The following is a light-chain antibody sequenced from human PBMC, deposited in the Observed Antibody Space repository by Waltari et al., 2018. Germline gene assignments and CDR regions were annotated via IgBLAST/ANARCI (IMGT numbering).Light chain of an antibody. CDR1: SSNIGINT. CDR2: NNR. CDR3: AAWDDSLSAYV. J-gene: IGLJ1*01. Sequence: QSVLTQPPSASGTPGQRVTISCSGSSSNIGINTVNWYQQLPGTAPNLFIFNNRRRPSGVPDRFSGSKSGTSASLAISGLQSEDEADYYCAAWDDSLSAYVFGTGTKVTVL. V-gene: IGLV1-44*01.